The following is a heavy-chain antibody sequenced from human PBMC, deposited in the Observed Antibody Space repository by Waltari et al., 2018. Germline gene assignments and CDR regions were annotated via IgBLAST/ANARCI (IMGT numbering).Heavy chain of an antibody. Sequence: EVQLVESGGGLIQPGGSLRLSCAASGFIASRKYMSWVRQAPGKGLEWISVIYSGGSTYYADSVKGRFTISRDNSKNTVFLQMNSLRAEDTAVYYCAREVGDWSDALGYWGQGTLVTVSS. D-gene: IGHD1-1*01. J-gene: IGHJ4*02. CDR3: AREVGDWSDALGY. CDR2: IYSGGST. CDR1: GFIASRKY. V-gene: IGHV3-53*01.